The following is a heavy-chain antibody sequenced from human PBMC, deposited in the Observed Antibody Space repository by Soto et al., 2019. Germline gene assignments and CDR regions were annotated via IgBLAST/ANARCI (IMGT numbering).Heavy chain of an antibody. CDR1: GFTFSSYS. J-gene: IGHJ6*02. CDR2: ISSSSSYI. D-gene: IGHD6-19*01. V-gene: IGHV3-21*01. CDR3: ARGHIAVPDPPSYGMDV. Sequence: GGSLRLSCAASGFTFSSYSMNWVRQAPGKGLEWVSSISSSSSYIYYADSVKGRFTISRDNAKNSLYLHMNSLRAEDTAVYYCARGHIAVPDPPSYGMDVWGQGTTVTVSS.